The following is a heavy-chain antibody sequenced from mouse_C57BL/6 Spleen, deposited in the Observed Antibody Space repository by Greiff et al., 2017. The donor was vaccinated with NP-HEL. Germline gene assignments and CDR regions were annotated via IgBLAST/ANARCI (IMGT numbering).Heavy chain of an antibody. CDR2: IDPSDSYT. J-gene: IGHJ2*01. CDR1: GYTFTSYW. Sequence: QVQLQQPGAELVMPGASVKLSCKASGYTFTSYWMHWVKQRPGQGLEWIGEIDPSDSYTNYNQKFKGKSTLTVDKSSSTAYMQLSSLTSEDSAVYYCARVSYYSNGYYLDYWGQGTTLTVSS. V-gene: IGHV1-69*01. CDR3: ARVSYYSNGYYLDY. D-gene: IGHD2-5*01.